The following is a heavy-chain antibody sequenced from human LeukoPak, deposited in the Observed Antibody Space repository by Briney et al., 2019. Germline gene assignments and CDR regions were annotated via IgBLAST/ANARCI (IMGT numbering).Heavy chain of an antibody. V-gene: IGHV5-10-1*01. CDR1: GYSFTSYC. Sequence: PGESLKISCKGSGYSFTSYCISWVRQMPGKGLAWMGRIDPSDSYTNYSPSFQGHVTISADKSISTAYLQWSGLKASDTAMYYCARHRAAADPFDYWGQGTLVTVSS. D-gene: IGHD6-13*01. CDR2: IDPSDSYT. J-gene: IGHJ4*02. CDR3: ARHRAAADPFDY.